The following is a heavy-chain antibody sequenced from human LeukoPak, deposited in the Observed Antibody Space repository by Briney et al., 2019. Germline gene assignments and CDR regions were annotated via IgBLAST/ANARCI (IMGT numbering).Heavy chain of an antibody. CDR2: VYYNGNT. CDR1: GEPISSYD. J-gene: IGHJ4*02. CDR3: ATRSMYSGSYIDY. Sequence: SETLSLTCLVSGEPISSYDWSWIRQAPGRGPEYIGNVYYNGNTNYNPSLKSRVTISVDTSKKQFSLRLSSVTAADTAVYYCATRSMYSGSYIDYWGQGTLVTVSS. D-gene: IGHD1-26*01. V-gene: IGHV4-59*08.